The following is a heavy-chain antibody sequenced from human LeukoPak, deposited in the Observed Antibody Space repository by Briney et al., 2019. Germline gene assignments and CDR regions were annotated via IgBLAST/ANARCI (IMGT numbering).Heavy chain of an antibody. CDR2: FSGSGGNT. CDR1: GFTFSSYW. D-gene: IGHD3-22*01. Sequence: PGGSLRLSCAASGFTFSSYWMNWVRQAPGKGLEWVSSFSGSGGNTYYADSVKGRFTISRDNSKNTLYLQMNSLRVEDTAVYYCAKDYSDASGYSDAFDIWGQGTMVTVSS. J-gene: IGHJ3*02. V-gene: IGHV3-23*01. CDR3: AKDYSDASGYSDAFDI.